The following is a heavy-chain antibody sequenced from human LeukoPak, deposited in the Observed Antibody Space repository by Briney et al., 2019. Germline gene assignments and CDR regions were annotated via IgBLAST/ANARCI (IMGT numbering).Heavy chain of an antibody. J-gene: IGHJ3*02. V-gene: IGHV3-23*01. Sequence: GGSLRLSCVASGFTFRSYAMSWVRQAPGKGLEWVSAMSGSGDSTYYADPVKGRFTISRVNSKNTLYLQMNSLRAEDTAVYYCAKDPLTSGNDAFDIWGQGTMVTVSS. CDR2: MSGSGDST. CDR1: GFTFRSYA. CDR3: AKDPLTSGNDAFDI.